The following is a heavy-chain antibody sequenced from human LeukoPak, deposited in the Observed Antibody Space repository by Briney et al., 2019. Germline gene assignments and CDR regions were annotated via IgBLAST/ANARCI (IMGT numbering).Heavy chain of an antibody. Sequence: PGGSLRLSCAASGFTFSDYYMSWIHQAPGKGLEWVSYISSSGSTIYYADSVKGRFTISRDNAKNSLYLQMNSLRAEDTAVYYCARDPYSSGWYEAYGFDYWGQGTLVTVSS. CDR1: GFTFSDYY. J-gene: IGHJ4*02. CDR3: ARDPYSSGWYEAYGFDY. D-gene: IGHD6-19*01. CDR2: ISSSGSTI. V-gene: IGHV3-11*04.